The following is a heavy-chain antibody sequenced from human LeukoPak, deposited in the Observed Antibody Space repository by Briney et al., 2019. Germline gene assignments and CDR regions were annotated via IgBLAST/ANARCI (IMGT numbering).Heavy chain of an antibody. D-gene: IGHD2-2*01. V-gene: IGHV3-53*01. CDR3: ARDVRVPAAMGPRHYGMDV. CDR1: GFTVSSNY. CDR2: IYSGGST. Sequence: PGGSLRLSCAASGFTVSSNYMSWVRQAPGKGLEWVSVIYSGGSTYYADSVKGRFTISRDNSKNTLYLQMNSLRAEDTAVYYCARDVRVPAAMGPRHYGMDVWGQGTTVTVSS. J-gene: IGHJ6*02.